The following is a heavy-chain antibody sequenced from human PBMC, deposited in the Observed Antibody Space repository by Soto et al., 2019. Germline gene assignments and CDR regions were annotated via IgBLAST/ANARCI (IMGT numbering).Heavy chain of an antibody. V-gene: IGHV3-30*01. CDR2: VSYDGSDK. CDR1: GFTFSRYA. CDR3: ARDFGDYESYYYGMDV. D-gene: IGHD4-17*01. Sequence: QVQLVESGGGVVQPGRSLRLSCAASGFTFSRYAIHWVRQAPGKGLEWVAVVSYDGSDKFYADSVKGRFTISRDNSENTLYLQMNSLKPEDTAVYYCARDFGDYESYYYGMDVW. J-gene: IGHJ6*01.